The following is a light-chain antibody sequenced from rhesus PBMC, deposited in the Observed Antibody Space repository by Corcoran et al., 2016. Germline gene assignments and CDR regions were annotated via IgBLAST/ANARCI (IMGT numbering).Light chain of an antibody. V-gene: IGKV1-21*01. CDR1: QGISNW. J-gene: IGKJ1*01. CDR2: DAS. CDR3: QQHDSKPWT. Sequence: DIQMTQSPSSLSASVGDRVTITCQASQGISNWLAWYQQKPGKAPKLLIYDASSLQSGVPSRCSGSGSGTEFSLNISSLQPEDLASYFCQQHDSKPWTFGQGTKVEIK.